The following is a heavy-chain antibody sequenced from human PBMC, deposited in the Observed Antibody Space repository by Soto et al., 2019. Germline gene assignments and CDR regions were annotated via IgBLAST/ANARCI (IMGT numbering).Heavy chain of an antibody. Sequence: QVQLVQSGAEVKKPGASVKVSCKASGYTFTSYGISWVRQAPGQGLEWMGWISAYNGNTNYAQKLQGRVNMTTDTSTSTAYMELRSLRSDDTAVYYCARRGYCGGDCYPPYYYYYGMDVWGQGTTVTVSS. V-gene: IGHV1-18*01. D-gene: IGHD2-21*02. CDR1: GYTFTSYG. J-gene: IGHJ6*02. CDR3: ARRGYCGGDCYPPYYYYYGMDV. CDR2: ISAYNGNT.